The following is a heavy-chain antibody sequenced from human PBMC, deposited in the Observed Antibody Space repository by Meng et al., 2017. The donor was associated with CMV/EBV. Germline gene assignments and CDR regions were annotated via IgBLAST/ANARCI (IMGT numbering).Heavy chain of an antibody. V-gene: IGHV1-46*01. CDR3: ARDGTQRITMIVGAFDI. CDR1: GYTFTSYY. J-gene: IGHJ3*02. CDR2: INPSGGST. D-gene: IGHD3-22*01. Sequence: ASVKVSCKASGYTFTSYYMHWVRQAPGQGLEWMGIINPSGGSTSYAQKFQGRVTMTRDTSTSTVYMELSSLRSEDTAVYSCARDGTQRITMIVGAFDIWGQGTMVTVSS.